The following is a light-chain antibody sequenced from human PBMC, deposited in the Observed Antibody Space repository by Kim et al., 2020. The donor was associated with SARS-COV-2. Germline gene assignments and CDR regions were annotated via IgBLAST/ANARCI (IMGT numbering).Light chain of an antibody. CDR1: SGSIASNN. CDR2: EDN. CDR3: QSYDSSNQV. Sequence: GKTVNISCPRSSGSIASNNVQWYQQRPGRAPTTVIYEDNQRPSEVPDRYSGSTDNSSNSASLTISGRKTEDEADYYCQSYDSSNQVFGGGTKLTVL. V-gene: IGLV6-57*03. J-gene: IGLJ3*02.